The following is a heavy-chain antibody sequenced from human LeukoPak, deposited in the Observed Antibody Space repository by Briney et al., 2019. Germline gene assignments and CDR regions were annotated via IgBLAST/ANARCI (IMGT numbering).Heavy chain of an antibody. D-gene: IGHD2-2*01. CDR3: AREVGYCSSTSCSTIFDY. CDR2: TTSSTTTI. V-gene: IGHV3-48*01. J-gene: IGHJ4*02. Sequence: PGGSLRLSCAASGFTFSSYNMNWVRQAPGKGLEWVSYTTSSTTTIYYADSVKGRFTISRDNAKNSLYLQMNSLRAEDTAVYYCAREVGYCSSTSCSTIFDYWGQGTLVTVSS. CDR1: GFTFSSYN.